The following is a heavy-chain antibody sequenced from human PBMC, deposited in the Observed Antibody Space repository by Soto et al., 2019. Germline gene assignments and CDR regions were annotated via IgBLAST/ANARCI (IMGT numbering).Heavy chain of an antibody. Sequence: EVQLVESGGGLVQPGGSLKLSCAASGFTFSGSAMHWVRQASGKGLEWVGRIRSKANSYATAYAASVKGRFTISRDDSKNTAYLQMNSLKTEDTAVYYCTRCGYYDSSGYCPVLYWGQGTLVTVSS. CDR2: IRSKANSYAT. J-gene: IGHJ4*02. CDR1: GFTFSGSA. D-gene: IGHD3-22*01. V-gene: IGHV3-73*02. CDR3: TRCGYYDSSGYCPVLY.